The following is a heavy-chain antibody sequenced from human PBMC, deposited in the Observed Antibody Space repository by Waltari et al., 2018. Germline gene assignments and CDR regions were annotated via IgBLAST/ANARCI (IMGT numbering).Heavy chain of an antibody. Sequence: STNYNPSLKSRVTISVDTSKNQFSLKLSSVTAADTAVYYCARDRGGNSSGWYTGILGYYYYMDVWGKGTTVTVSS. CDR2: ST. J-gene: IGHJ6*03. D-gene: IGHD6-19*01. CDR3: ARDRGGNSSGWYTGILGYYYYMDV. V-gene: IGHV4-59*01.